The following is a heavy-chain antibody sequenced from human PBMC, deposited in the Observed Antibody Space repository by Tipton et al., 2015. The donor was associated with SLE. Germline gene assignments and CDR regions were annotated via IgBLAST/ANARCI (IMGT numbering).Heavy chain of an antibody. D-gene: IGHD3-3*01. CDR3: ARDYDDVWGGHSVDY. V-gene: IGHV3-48*03. CDR2: ISDNGSTI. CDR1: GFTFNIYD. J-gene: IGHJ4*02. Sequence: GSLRLPCVASGFTFNIYDFNWVRQGPGKGLEWVSYISDNGSTIYYADSVRGRFTISRDNAKDSLYLQMNSLRAEDTAVYYCARDYDDVWGGHSVDYLGQGTLVTVSS.